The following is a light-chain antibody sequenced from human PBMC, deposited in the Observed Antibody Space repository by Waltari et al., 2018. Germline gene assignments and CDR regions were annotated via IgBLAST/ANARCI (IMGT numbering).Light chain of an antibody. V-gene: IGKV1-9*01. CDR2: AAS. CDR1: QDISTY. J-gene: IGKJ4*01. CDR3: QQVNSYPLT. Sequence: DIQLTQSPSFLSASVGDRVTITCRASQDISTYLAWYQQKPGKAPKFLIYAASTLQSGVPSRFGGGGSGTEFTLTISSLQPEDFAIYHCQQVNSYPLTFGGGTKVEI.